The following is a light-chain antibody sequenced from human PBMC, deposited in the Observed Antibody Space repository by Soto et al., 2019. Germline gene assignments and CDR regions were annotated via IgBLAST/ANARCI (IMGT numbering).Light chain of an antibody. CDR2: EVN. J-gene: IGLJ2*01. CDR3: CSYAGRSTLL. CDR1: SSDIGSYNF. Sequence: QSALTQPASVSGSPGQSITITCTGTSSDIGSYNFVSWYQQYPGKAPKLLVYEVNKRPSGFSNRFSGSKSGNTASLTISGLQAEDEADYYCCSYAGRSTLLFGGGTKPTVL. V-gene: IGLV2-23*02.